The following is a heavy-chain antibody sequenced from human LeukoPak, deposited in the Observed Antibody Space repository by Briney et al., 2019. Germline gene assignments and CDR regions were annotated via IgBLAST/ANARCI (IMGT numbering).Heavy chain of an antibody. J-gene: IGHJ4*02. CDR2: IWYDGSNK. Sequence: GGSLRLSCAASGFTFSSYGMHWVRQAPGKGLEWVALIWYDGSNKYFADSVKGRFTISGDNSKNTLYLQMNSLRAEDTAVYYCARGLYYYDSSGYYPNDPFDSWGQGTLVTVSS. V-gene: IGHV3-33*01. CDR1: GFTFSSYG. D-gene: IGHD3-22*01. CDR3: ARGLYYYDSSGYYPNDPFDS.